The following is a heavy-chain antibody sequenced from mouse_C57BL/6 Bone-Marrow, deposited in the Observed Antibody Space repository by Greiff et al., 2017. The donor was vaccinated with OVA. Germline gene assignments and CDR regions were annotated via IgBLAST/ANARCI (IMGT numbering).Heavy chain of an antibody. J-gene: IGHJ3*01. CDR3: ARQLRLRTD. CDR1: GYTFTSYW. Sequence: VQLQQPGAELVKPGASVKLSCKASGYTFTSYWMHWVKQRPGQGLEWIGMIHPNSGSTNYHEKFKSKATLTVDKSSSTAYMQLSSLTSEDSAVYDCARQLRLRTDWGQGTLVTVSA. V-gene: IGHV1-64*01. D-gene: IGHD3-2*02. CDR2: IHPNSGST.